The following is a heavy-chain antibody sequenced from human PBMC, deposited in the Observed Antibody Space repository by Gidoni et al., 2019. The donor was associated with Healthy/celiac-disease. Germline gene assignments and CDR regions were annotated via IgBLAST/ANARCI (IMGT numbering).Heavy chain of an antibody. CDR2: ITSQTDGGTT. J-gene: IGHJ4*02. Sequence: EVQLVESGGGLVKPGGSLRLSCAASGFTFSNAWMSWVRQAPGKGLESVGRITSQTDGGTTDYAAPVKGRFTISSDDSKNTLYLQMNSLQTDDTAVYYCTTRYDFWSGYLDYWGQGTLVTVSS. CDR1: GFTFSNAW. V-gene: IGHV3-15*01. D-gene: IGHD3-3*01. CDR3: TTRYDFWSGYLDY.